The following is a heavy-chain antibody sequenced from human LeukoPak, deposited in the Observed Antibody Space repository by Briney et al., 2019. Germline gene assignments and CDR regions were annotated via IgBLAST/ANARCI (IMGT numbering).Heavy chain of an antibody. J-gene: IGHJ4*02. CDR1: GFTFSSYX. D-gene: IGHD6-13*01. CDR3: ARERIAAASILYYFDY. V-gene: IGHV3-33*08. CDR2: XXXDASKK. Sequence: PGRSLRLSCAASGFTFSSYXXXWVRXAXXXXXXXXXXXXXDASKKYSAGSVKVRFTISRDNSKNTLYLQMNSLRAEDTAVYYCARERIAAASILYYFDYWGQGTLVTVSS.